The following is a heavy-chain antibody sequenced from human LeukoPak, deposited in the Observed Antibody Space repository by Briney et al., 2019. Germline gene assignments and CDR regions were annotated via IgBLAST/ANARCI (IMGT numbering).Heavy chain of an antibody. CDR2: ISAYNGNT. D-gene: IGHD1-26*01. CDR1: GYTFTSYG. V-gene: IGHV1-18*01. J-gene: IGHJ6*03. CDR3: ARDYSGSYAPRVHYYYYYMDV. Sequence: ASVKVSCKASGYTFTSYGISWVRQAPGQGLEWMGWISAYNGNTNYAQKLQGRVTMTTDTSTSTAYMELRSLRSDDTAVYYCARDYSGSYAPRVHYYYYYMDVWGKGTTVTVSS.